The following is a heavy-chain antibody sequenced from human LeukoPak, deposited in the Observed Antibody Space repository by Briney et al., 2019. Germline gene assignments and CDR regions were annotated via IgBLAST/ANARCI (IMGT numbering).Heavy chain of an antibody. Sequence: GGSLRLSCAASGFTFSSYGMHWVRQAPGKGLEWVAVIWYDGSNKYYADSVKGRFTISRDNSKNTLYPQMNSLRSEDTAVYYCARDLDSSGPRALGYWGQGTLVTVSS. CDR3: ARDLDSSGPRALGY. CDR2: IWYDGSNK. CDR1: GFTFSSYG. V-gene: IGHV3-33*01. J-gene: IGHJ4*02. D-gene: IGHD3-22*01.